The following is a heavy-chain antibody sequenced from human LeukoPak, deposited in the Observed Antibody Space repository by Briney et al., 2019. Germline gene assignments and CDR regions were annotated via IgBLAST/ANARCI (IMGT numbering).Heavy chain of an antibody. CDR1: GGAFSGYY. D-gene: IGHD4/OR15-4a*01. J-gene: IGHJ4*02. Sequence: PSETLSLTCAVYGGAFSGYYWSWIRQPPGKGLERIGEINHSGRTNYNPSLKSRVTISVDTSKNQFSLKLSSVTAADTAVYYCARQNYGAAPLRYWGQGTLVTVSS. CDR2: INHSGRT. V-gene: IGHV4-34*01. CDR3: ARQNYGAAPLRY.